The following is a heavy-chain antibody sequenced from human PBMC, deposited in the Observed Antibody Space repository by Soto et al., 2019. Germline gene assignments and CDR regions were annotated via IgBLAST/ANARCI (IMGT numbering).Heavy chain of an antibody. CDR3: AREFRGSGWYRYFDY. CDR2: ISWNSGSI. V-gene: IGHV3-9*01. D-gene: IGHD6-19*01. Sequence: GGSLRLSCAASGFTFDDYAMHWVRQAPGKGLEWVSGISWNSGSIAYADSVKGRFTISRDNAKNTLYLQMNSLRAEDTAVYYCAREFRGSGWYRYFDYWGQGTLVTVSS. J-gene: IGHJ4*02. CDR1: GFTFDDYA.